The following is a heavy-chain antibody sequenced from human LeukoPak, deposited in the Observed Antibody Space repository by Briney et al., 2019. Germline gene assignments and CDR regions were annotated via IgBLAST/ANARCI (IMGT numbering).Heavy chain of an antibody. V-gene: IGHV1-2*04. J-gene: IGHJ3*01. CDR3: ARGLRYSAQTSDAFDV. CDR1: GYTFTGYY. CDR2: INPNSGDT. D-gene: IGHD3-9*01. Sequence: ASVKVSRKASGYTFTGYYIHWVRQAPGQALEWMGWINPNSGDTNYAQKFQDWVTMTRDTSISTVYTELTRLTSDDTAVYYCARGLRYSAQTSDAFDVWGQGTVVTVSS.